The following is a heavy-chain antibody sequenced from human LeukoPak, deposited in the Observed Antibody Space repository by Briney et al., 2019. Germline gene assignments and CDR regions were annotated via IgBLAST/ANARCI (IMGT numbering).Heavy chain of an antibody. CDR2: FYGGGRT. J-gene: IGHJ6*02. V-gene: IGHV3-53*01. CDR1: GFTVRSNY. D-gene: IGHD5-12*01. CDR3: ARAGWLRFTTTEELDLDV. Sequence: GGSLRLSCAASGFTVRSNYMSWVRQAPGKGLEWVSVFYGGGRTYYADSVKGRFTISRDNFKNTLYLQMNSVRPEDTAVYYCARAGWLRFTTTEELDLDVWGQGTTVTVSS.